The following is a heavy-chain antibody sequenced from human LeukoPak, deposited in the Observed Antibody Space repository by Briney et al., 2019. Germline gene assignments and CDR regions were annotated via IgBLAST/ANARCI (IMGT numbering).Heavy chain of an antibody. CDR3: ARDIAVAGGLDYYYMDV. J-gene: IGHJ6*03. CDR2: INPNSGGT. CDR1: GYTFTGYY. V-gene: IGHV1-2*02. D-gene: IGHD6-19*01. Sequence: GASVKVSCKASGYTFTGYYMHWVRQAPGQGREWMGWINPNSGGTNYAQKFQGRVTMTRDTSISTAYMELSRLRSDDTAVYYCARDIAVAGGLDYYYMDVWGKGTTVTVSS.